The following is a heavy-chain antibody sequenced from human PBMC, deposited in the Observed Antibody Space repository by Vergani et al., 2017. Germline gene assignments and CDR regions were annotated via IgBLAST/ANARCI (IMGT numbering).Heavy chain of an antibody. CDR1: GFTFSSYS. CDR2: ISSSSTYR. Sequence: EVQLVESGGGLVTPGGSLRLSCAASGFTFSSYSMNWVRQAPGKGLEWVSSISSSSTYRYYAGSVKGRFTSSRDNAKNSLYLQMNSLRAEDTAVYYCATPGYGGNFPPYYWGQGTLVTVSS. V-gene: IGHV3-21*01. CDR3: ATPGYGGNFPPYY. J-gene: IGHJ4*02. D-gene: IGHD4-23*01.